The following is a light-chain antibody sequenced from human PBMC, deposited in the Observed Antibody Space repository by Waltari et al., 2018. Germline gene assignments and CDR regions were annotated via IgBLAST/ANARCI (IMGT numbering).Light chain of an antibody. CDR3: QQYKNWPLT. CDR1: QSVNSW. V-gene: IGKV1-5*03. CDR2: KAS. Sequence: DIQMTQSPSTLSASVGDRDTITCRATQSVNSWLAWYQQKPGKAPNLLIYKASSLESGVPSRFSGSGSGTEFTLTISSLQPDDFSTYYCQQYKNWPLTFGGGTKVEIK. J-gene: IGKJ4*01.